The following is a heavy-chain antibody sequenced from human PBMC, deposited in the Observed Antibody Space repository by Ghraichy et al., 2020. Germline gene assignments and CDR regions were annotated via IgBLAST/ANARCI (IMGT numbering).Heavy chain of an antibody. CDR2: ISSSSSTI. V-gene: IGHV3-48*02. CDR1: GFTFSSYS. CDR3: ASIPAGHGDYYYYYMDV. Sequence: GSLRLSCAASGFTFSSYSMNWVRQAPGKGLEWVSYISSSSSTIYYADSVKGRFTISRDNAKNSLYLQMNSLRDEDTAVYYCASIPAGHGDYYYYYMDVWGKGTTVTVSS. D-gene: IGHD4-17*01. J-gene: IGHJ6*03.